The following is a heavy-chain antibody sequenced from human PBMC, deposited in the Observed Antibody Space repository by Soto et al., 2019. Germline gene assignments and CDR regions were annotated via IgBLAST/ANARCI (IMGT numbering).Heavy chain of an antibody. D-gene: IGHD3-22*01. CDR3: ARQKGHYDSNGYSGRDYFDY. Sequence: PSETLSLTCTVSGGSISSSSYYWGWIRQPPGKGLEWIGSIYYSGTTYYNPSLKSRVTISVDTSKNQFSLKLSSVTAADTAVYYCARQKGHYDSNGYSGRDYFDYWGQGTLVTVSS. CDR2: IYYSGTT. CDR1: GGSISSSSYY. V-gene: IGHV4-39*01. J-gene: IGHJ4*02.